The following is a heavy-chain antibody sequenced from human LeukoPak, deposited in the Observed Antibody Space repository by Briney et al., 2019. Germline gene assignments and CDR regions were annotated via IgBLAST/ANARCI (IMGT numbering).Heavy chain of an antibody. Sequence: SETLSLTCAVSGGSISSYYYWGWIRQPPGKGLEWIGSIYDSGSTYYNPSLKSRVTISVDTSKNQFSLKLNSVTAADTAVYYCARHYGPWGQGTLVTVSS. V-gene: IGHV4-39*01. J-gene: IGHJ5*02. CDR2: IYDSGST. D-gene: IGHD3-10*01. CDR1: GGSISSYYY. CDR3: ARHYGP.